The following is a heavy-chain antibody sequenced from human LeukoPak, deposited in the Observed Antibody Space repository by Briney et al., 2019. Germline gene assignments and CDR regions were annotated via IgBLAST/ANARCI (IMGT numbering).Heavy chain of an antibody. Sequence: ASVKVSCKASGYTFTDYYMHWVRQAPGQGLEWMGWINPNSGGTNYAQKFQGRVTMTRDTSISAAYMELSRLRSDDTAVYYCARGYSSSWYKVFDYWGQGTLVTVSS. J-gene: IGHJ4*02. D-gene: IGHD6-13*01. CDR3: ARGYSSSWYKVFDY. CDR1: GYTFTDYY. CDR2: INPNSGGT. V-gene: IGHV1-2*02.